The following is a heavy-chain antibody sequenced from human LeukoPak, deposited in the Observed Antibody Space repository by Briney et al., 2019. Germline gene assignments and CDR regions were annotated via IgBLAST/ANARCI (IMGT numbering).Heavy chain of an antibody. CDR2: ISGSGGST. CDR3: AKDHYGCYAFDY. D-gene: IGHD3-10*01. J-gene: IGHJ4*02. CDR1: GFTFHSYG. V-gene: IGHV3-23*01. Sequence: GGSLRLLCAVSGFTFHSYGLSWVRQAPGKGLEWVSSISGSGGSTYYAQSVKGRFTISRDNSKDTLYLQMNSLRAEDTAVYYCAKDHYGCYAFDYWGQGTLVTVSS.